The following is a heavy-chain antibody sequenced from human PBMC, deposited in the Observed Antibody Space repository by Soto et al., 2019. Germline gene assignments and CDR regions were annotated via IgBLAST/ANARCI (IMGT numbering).Heavy chain of an antibody. CDR1: GGSLSGNC. CDR2: ITHSGTT. V-gene: IGHV4-34*01. CDR3: ARRATGAMAQHVDRRRFEV. J-gene: IGHJ3*01. D-gene: IGHD2-21*01. Sequence: QVQLQQWGAGLVKPSGTLSLICAVSGGSLSGNCWSWVRQTPGKGPEWIGEITHSGTTNDNPSLKRRVTMSLALCRNQVYMSLNAVSASDTAVYECARRATGAMAQHVDRRRFEVWGQGTMVIVSS.